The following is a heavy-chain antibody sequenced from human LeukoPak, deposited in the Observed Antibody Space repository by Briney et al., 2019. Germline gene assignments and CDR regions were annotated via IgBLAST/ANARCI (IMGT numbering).Heavy chain of an antibody. CDR3: AHRRDGSGSYYNYYFDY. V-gene: IGHV2-5*02. CDR2: IYWDDDK. D-gene: IGHD3-10*01. Sequence: SGPTLAKPTQTLTLTCSFSGLLRRTTGVGVDWLRQPPGKALEWLELIYWDDDKRYSPSLKSRITITKDTSKNQVVLTMTNMDPVDTATYYCAHRRDGSGSYYNYYFDYWGQGTLVTVSS. CDR1: GLLRRTTGVG. J-gene: IGHJ4*02.